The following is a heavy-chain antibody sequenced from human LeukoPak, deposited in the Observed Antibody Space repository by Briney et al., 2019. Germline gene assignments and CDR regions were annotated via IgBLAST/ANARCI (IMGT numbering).Heavy chain of an antibody. V-gene: IGHV3-30*03. CDR2: ISYDVDKK. Sequence: GGSLRLSCAASGFTFSSYGMHWVRQAPGKGLEWVAVISYDVDKKYYADSVKGRFTISRDNSKNTLYLQMNSLRAEDTAVYYCARDRLLEDRHYYSYYYMDVWGKGTTVTVSS. J-gene: IGHJ6*03. CDR1: GFTFSSYG. D-gene: IGHD1-1*01. CDR3: ARDRLLEDRHYYSYYYMDV.